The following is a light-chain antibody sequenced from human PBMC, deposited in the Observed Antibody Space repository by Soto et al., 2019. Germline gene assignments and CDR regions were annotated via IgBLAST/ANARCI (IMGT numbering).Light chain of an antibody. V-gene: IGKV3-15*01. CDR1: QRISSN. J-gene: IGKJ2*01. CDR2: GAS. CDR3: HQYKDWPPYT. Sequence: EILMTQSQATLSFSPGERATLSFRASQRISSNVAWYQQKPGQAPMRLIYGASTRATGVQARFSGGGSGTEFTLTISSLQSEDFAVYVCHQYKDWPPYTFGQGTKLEIK.